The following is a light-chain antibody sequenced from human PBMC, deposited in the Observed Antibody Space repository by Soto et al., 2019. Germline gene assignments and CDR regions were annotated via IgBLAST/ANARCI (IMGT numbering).Light chain of an antibody. V-gene: IGLV2-11*01. CDR3: CSYAGSYSPRVV. CDR2: DVS. Sequence: QSALTQPRSVSGSPGQSVTISCTGTSSDVGGYNYVSWYQQHPGKAPKLMIYDVSKRPSGVPDRFSGSKSGNTASLTISGLQAVDEADYYCCSYAGSYSPRVVFGGGTQLTVL. J-gene: IGLJ2*01. CDR1: SSDVGGYNY.